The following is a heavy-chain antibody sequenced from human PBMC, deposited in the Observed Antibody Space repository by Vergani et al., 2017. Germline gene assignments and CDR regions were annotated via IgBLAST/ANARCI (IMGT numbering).Heavy chain of an antibody. Sequence: EGDLVESGGGVVQPGGSLRLSCAASGFSFSTYSMNWVRQAPGKGLAWVSYISSSSSTIHYADSVKGRFTISRDNAKNSLFLQMNSLRDEDTAVYYCARDRYSYGLWGQGTLVTVSA. V-gene: IGHV3-48*02. J-gene: IGHJ4*02. CDR1: GFSFSTYS. CDR3: ARDRYSYGL. D-gene: IGHD5-18*01. CDR2: ISSSSSTI.